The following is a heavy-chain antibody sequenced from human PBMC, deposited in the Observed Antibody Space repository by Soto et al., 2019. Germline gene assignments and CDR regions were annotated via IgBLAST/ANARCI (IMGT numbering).Heavy chain of an antibody. CDR3: ARIEMASIK. D-gene: IGHD5-12*01. CDR2: IYYTGST. J-gene: IGHJ4*02. CDR1: GASIRSGGYY. Sequence: SETLSLTCSVSGASIRSGGYYWSWLRQSPGKGLEWIGHIYYTGSTFYSPSLKSRLTISLDTPKNQFSLDLYSVTTADTAMYYCARIEMASIKWGQGTQVTVSS. V-gene: IGHV4-31*03.